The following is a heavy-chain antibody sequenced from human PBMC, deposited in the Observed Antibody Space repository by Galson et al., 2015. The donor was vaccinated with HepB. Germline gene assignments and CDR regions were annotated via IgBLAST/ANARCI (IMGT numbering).Heavy chain of an antibody. J-gene: IGHJ4*02. CDR3: ARDSRAEFDY. CDR1: GFTFSDYY. Sequence: SLRLSCAASGFTFSDYYMSWIRQAPGKGLEWVSYISSSSSYTNYADSVKGRFTISRDNAKNSLYLQMNSLRAEDTAVYCCARDSRAEFDYWGQGTLVTVSS. V-gene: IGHV3-11*05. CDR2: ISSSSSYT.